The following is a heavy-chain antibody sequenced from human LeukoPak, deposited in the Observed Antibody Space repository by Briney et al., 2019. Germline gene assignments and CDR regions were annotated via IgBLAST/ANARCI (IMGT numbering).Heavy chain of an antibody. V-gene: IGHV3-33*06. Sequence: GRSLRLSCAASGFTFSSYGMHWVRQAPGKGLEWVAVIWYDGSNKYYADSVKGRFTISRDNSKNTLYLQMNSLRAEDTAVYYCAKSVLYGSGGYFVEPYYYYMDVWGKGTTVTVPS. CDR3: AKSVLYGSGGYFVEPYYYYMDV. CDR1: GFTFSSYG. D-gene: IGHD3-10*01. CDR2: IWYDGSNK. J-gene: IGHJ6*03.